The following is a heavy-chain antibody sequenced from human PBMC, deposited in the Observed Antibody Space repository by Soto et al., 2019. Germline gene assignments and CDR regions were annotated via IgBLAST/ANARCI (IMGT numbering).Heavy chain of an antibody. V-gene: IGHV3-23*01. D-gene: IGHD3-9*01. CDR3: VKFDSYTVYSDY. CDR2: ISGSDTNI. J-gene: IGHJ4*02. CDR1: GFNFSTYA. Sequence: PGGSLRLSCAGSGFNFSTYAMSWVRQARGKGLEWVSVISGSDTNIYYADSVKGRSTISRDNSKNTLYLHMNSLRAEDTAVYYCVKFDSYTVYSDYWGQGALVTVSS.